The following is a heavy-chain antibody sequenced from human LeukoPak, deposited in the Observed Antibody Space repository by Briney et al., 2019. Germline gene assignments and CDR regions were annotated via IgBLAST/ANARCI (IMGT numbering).Heavy chain of an antibody. CDR3: AKEASRNWFDP. J-gene: IGHJ5*02. CDR1: GFTFDDYA. Sequence: PGGSLRLSCAASGFTFDDYAMHWVRQAPGKGLEWVSGISWNSGSIGYADSVKGRFTISRDNAKNSLYLQMNSLRAEDTALYYCAKEASRNWFDPWGQGTLVTVSS. CDR2: ISWNSGSI. V-gene: IGHV3-9*01.